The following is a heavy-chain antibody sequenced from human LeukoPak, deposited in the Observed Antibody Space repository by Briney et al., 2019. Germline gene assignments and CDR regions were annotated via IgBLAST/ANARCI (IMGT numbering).Heavy chain of an antibody. J-gene: IGHJ4*02. V-gene: IGHV4-39*01. CDR2: LYYSGST. CDR3: AKHGRAIAASGAKDYFDY. D-gene: IGHD6-13*01. CDR1: GGSISSSSYY. Sequence: SETLSLTCTVSGGSISSSSYYWGWIRQPPGKGLEWIGSLYYSGSTYYNPSLKSRVTISVDTSKNQFSLKLSSVTAADTAVHYCAKHGRAIAASGAKDYFDYWGQGTLVTVSS.